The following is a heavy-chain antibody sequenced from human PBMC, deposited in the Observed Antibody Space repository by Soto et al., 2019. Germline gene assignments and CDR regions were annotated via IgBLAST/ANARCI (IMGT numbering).Heavy chain of an antibody. CDR2: IYYTGST. Sequence: SETLSLTCTVSGGPISPYYWSWIRQPAGKGLEWIGRIYYTGSTNYNPPLKSRVSMSLDTARNQISLKVKSVTDADTAVYYCEREGGYFDSSGYGLYQYYGVDVWGRGTTVTVSS. V-gene: IGHV4-4*07. CDR1: GGPISPYY. J-gene: IGHJ6*02. CDR3: EREGGYFDSSGYGLYQYYGVDV. D-gene: IGHD3-22*01.